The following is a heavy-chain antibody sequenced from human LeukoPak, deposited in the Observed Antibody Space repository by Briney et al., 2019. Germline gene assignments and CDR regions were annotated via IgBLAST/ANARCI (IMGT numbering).Heavy chain of an antibody. J-gene: IGHJ5*02. V-gene: IGHV1-69*13. D-gene: IGHD3-10*01. CDR1: GGTFSSYA. CDR2: IIPIFGTA. Sequence: RASVKVSCKASGGTFSSYAISWVRQAPGQGLEWMGGIIPIFGTANYAQKFQGRVTITADESTSTAYMELSSLRSEDTAVYYCARDPNYYGSGSYYSPFWFDPWGQGTLVTVSS. CDR3: ARDPNYYGSGSYYSPFWFDP.